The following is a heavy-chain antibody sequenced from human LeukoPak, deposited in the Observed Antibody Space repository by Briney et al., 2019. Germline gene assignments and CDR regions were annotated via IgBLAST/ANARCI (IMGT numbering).Heavy chain of an antibody. CDR2: IYSGGST. V-gene: IGHV3-66*02. CDR1: GFTVSSNY. J-gene: IGHJ3*02. Sequence: GGSLRLSCAASGFTVSSNYMSWVRQAPGKGLEWVSVIYSGGSTYYADSVKGRFTISRDNSKNTLYLQMNCLRAEDTAVYYCARGLIAAAGTDIWGQGTMVTVSS. CDR3: ARGLIAAAGTDI. D-gene: IGHD6-13*01.